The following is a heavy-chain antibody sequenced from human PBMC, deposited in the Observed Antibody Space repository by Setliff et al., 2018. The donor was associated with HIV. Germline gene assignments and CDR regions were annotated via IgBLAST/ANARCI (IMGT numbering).Heavy chain of an antibody. J-gene: IGHJ3*01. V-gene: IGHV4-38-2*01. CDR2: ISESGHT. CDR1: GYSISSASY. Sequence: SETLSLTCAVSGYSISSASYWGWLRQPPGKGLGWIGSISESGHTYYTPSLKRRVTLSVDTSKNEFSLKVSYVTATETAIEYCARRSREEAFDVWGQGTMVTVSS. CDR3: ARRSREEAFDV.